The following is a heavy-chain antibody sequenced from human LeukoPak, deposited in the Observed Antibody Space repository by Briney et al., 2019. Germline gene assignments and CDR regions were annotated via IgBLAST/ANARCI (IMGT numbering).Heavy chain of an antibody. J-gene: IGHJ6*03. V-gene: IGHV3-21*01. Sequence: GGSLRLSCAASGFTFSSYSMNWVRQAPGKGLEWVSSISSSSSYIYYADSVKGRFTISRDNAKKSLYLQMNSLRAEDTAVYYCARGKAAAANYMDVWGKGTTVTVSS. D-gene: IGHD6-13*01. CDR3: ARGKAAAANYMDV. CDR1: GFTFSSYS. CDR2: ISSSSSYI.